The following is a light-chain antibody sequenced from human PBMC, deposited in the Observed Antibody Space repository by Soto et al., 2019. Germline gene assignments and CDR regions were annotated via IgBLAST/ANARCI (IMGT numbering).Light chain of an antibody. CDR1: QSISTY. CDR2: AAS. CDR3: HQGYSTPRT. Sequence: DIQMTQSPSSLSASVGDRVTITCLASQSISTYLNWYQQKPGKAPMLLIYAASSLQSGVPSRFSGSGSGTDFTLTITSLQPEDFATYYCHQGYSTPRTFGQGTKVKI. V-gene: IGKV1-39*01. J-gene: IGKJ1*01.